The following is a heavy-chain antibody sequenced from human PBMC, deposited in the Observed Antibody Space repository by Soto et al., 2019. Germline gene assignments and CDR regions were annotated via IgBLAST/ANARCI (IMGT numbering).Heavy chain of an antibody. J-gene: IGHJ4*02. CDR1: GFTFSSYA. V-gene: IGHV3-23*01. CDR3: AKDLSTYYYDSTGSPGY. D-gene: IGHD3-22*01. Sequence: GGSLRLSCAASGFTFSSYAMSWVRQAPGKGLEWVSAISGSGGSTYYADSVKGRFTISRDNSKNTLYLQMNSLRAEDTAVYYCAKDLSTYYYDSTGSPGYWGQGTMVPVYS. CDR2: ISGSGGST.